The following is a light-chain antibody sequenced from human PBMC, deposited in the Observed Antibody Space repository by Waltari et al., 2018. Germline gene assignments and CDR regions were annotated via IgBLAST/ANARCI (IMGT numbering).Light chain of an antibody. CDR1: SSDVGSYNR. CDR2: EVT. CDR3: SSYTSRSTVV. Sequence: SCTGTSSDVGSYNRVSWYQQPPGTAPKLLIYEVTNRPSGVPHRFSGSKSGNTASLTISGLQAEDEADYYCSSYTSRSTVVFGGGTKLTVL. J-gene: IGLJ3*02. V-gene: IGLV2-18*02.